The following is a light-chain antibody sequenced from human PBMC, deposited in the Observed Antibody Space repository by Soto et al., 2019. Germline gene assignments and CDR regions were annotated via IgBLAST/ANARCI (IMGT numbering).Light chain of an antibody. CDR3: MQATHFPYV. CDR2: KTY. J-gene: IGKJ2*01. V-gene: IGKV2-24*01. Sequence: DIVMTQTPLLLPVTLGQPASISCRSTQSLVHRDGNTYLNWLNHRPGQPPRLLINKTYNRFSGVPDRFSGSGAGTDFTLEISRVEIADVGLYYCMQATHFPYVFGQGTRLEI. CDR1: QSLVHRDGNTY.